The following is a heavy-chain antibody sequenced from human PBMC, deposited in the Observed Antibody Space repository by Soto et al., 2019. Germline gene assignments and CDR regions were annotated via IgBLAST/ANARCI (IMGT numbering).Heavy chain of an antibody. CDR3: AKSEGSTMVRGVIIRSFDY. D-gene: IGHD3-10*01. V-gene: IGHV3-23*01. J-gene: IGHJ4*02. CDR1: GFTFSSYA. Sequence: GSLRLSCAASGFTFSSYAMSWVRQAPGKGLEWVSAISGSGGSTYYADSVKGRFTISRDNSKNTLYLQMNSLRAEDTAVYYCAKSEGSTMVRGVIIRSFDYWGQGTLVTVS. CDR2: ISGSGGST.